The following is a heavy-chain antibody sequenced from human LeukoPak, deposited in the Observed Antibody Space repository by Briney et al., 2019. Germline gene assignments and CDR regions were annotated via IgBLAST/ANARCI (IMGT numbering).Heavy chain of an antibody. V-gene: IGHV3-23*01. Sequence: GGSLRLSCAASGFTFSSYAMSWARQAPGKGLEWVSAVSGSGGSTYYADSVKGRCTISRDNSKNTLYLQMNSLIAEDTAVYYCAKHILTGYYDYYYYYGMDVWGQGTTVTVSS. CDR3: AKHILTGYYDYYYYYGMDV. D-gene: IGHD3-9*01. CDR2: VSGSGGST. CDR1: GFTFSSYA. J-gene: IGHJ6*02.